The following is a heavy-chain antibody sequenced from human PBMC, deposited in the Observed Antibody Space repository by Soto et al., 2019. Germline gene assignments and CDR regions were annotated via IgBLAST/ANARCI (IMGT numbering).Heavy chain of an antibody. V-gene: IGHV4-59*01. D-gene: IGHD3-22*01. J-gene: IGHJ3*02. CDR2: MSYSGST. Sequence: SETLSLTCTVSGASISGYHWGWIRQPPGKGLEWIGYMSYSGSTNYSPSLKSRVTISVDTSKNQFSLKLSSVTAADTAVYYCARGLISGYYLYDAFDIWGQGTMVT. CDR3: ARGLISGYYLYDAFDI. CDR1: GASISGYH.